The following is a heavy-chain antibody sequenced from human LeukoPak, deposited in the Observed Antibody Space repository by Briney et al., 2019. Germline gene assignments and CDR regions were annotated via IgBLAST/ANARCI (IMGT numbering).Heavy chain of an antibody. CDR3: VKARYGSGTYSAFDI. D-gene: IGHD3-10*01. CDR2: ISGSGSST. CDR1: GLTFNTYA. V-gene: IGHV3-23*01. Sequence: GGSLRLSCAASGLTFNTYAMSWVRQAPGKGPEWVSTISGSGSSTYYADSVKGRFTISRDISKNTLYLQMNSLRDEDTAVYYCVKARYGSGTYSAFDIWGQGTMVTVSS. J-gene: IGHJ3*02.